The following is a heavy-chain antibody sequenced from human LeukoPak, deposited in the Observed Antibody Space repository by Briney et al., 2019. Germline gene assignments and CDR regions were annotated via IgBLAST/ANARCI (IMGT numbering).Heavy chain of an antibody. V-gene: IGHV3-23*01. CDR1: GFTFSSYA. D-gene: IGHD5-12*01. CDR2: ISGSGDDT. J-gene: IGHJ4*02. Sequence: GGSLRLSCAASGFTFSSYAMSWVRQAPGKELEWVSAISGSGDDTYYADSVKGRFTISRDNSKSTLYLQMNSLTAEDTAVYYCAKDLGIVVTIVDYWGQGTPVTVSS. CDR3: AKDLGIVVTIVDY.